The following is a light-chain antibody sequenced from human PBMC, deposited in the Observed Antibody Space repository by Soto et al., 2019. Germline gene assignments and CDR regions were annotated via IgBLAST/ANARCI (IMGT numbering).Light chain of an antibody. Sequence: QSALTQPRSVSGSPGHSVTISCTGTSSDIGSYDYVSWYQQYPGQAPKLIIYDVIKRPSGVPDRFSGSKSGNTASLTISGLQIDDEADYYCCSCVGRYSWLFGGGTKLTVL. V-gene: IGLV2-11*01. CDR1: SSDIGSYDY. J-gene: IGLJ3*02. CDR3: CSCVGRYSWL. CDR2: DVI.